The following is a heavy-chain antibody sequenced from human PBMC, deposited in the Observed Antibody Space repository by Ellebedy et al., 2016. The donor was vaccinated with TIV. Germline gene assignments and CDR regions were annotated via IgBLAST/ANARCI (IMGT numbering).Heavy chain of an antibody. V-gene: IGHV3-21*01. CDR2: ISSSGGHI. J-gene: IGHJ4*02. Sequence: PGGSLRLSCAAPGFTFSTYSMSWVRQAPGKGLEWVSSISSSGGHIYSADSVQGRFTISRDNAKNSLSLQMNSLRGEDTALYYCAKKGPEGSFDFWGLGTLVTVSS. CDR1: GFTFSTYS. CDR3: AKKGPEGSFDF.